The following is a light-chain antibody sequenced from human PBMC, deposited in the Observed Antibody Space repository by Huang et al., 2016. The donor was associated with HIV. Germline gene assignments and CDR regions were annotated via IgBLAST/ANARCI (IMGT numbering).Light chain of an antibody. CDR3: QQYNNWPRT. CDR2: GAS. Sequence: EIVMTQSPATLSVSPGERATLSCRASQSVSSNLACDQQKPGQSPRLLIYGASTRATGIPVRFSGIGSGTEFTLTISSLQSEDFAVYYCQQYNNWPRTFGQGTKVEIK. J-gene: IGKJ1*01. CDR1: QSVSSN. V-gene: IGKV3-15*01.